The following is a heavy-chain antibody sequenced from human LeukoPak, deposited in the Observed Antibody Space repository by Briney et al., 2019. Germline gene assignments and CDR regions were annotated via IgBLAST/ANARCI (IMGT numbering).Heavy chain of an antibody. V-gene: IGHV3-66*01. CDR1: GFTVSSNY. Sequence: PGGSLRLSCAASGFTVSSNYMSWVRQAPGKGLEWVSVIYSGGSTYYADSVKGRFTISRDNSKNTLYLQMNSLRAEDTAVYYCARDTYDSSGYVDYWGQGTLVTVSS. D-gene: IGHD3-22*01. CDR3: ARDTYDSSGYVDY. J-gene: IGHJ4*02. CDR2: IYSGGST.